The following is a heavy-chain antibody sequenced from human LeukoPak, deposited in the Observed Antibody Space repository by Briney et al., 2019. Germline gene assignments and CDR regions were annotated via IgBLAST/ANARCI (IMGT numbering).Heavy chain of an antibody. CDR3: ARDWVYGGNRAFDI. CDR1: GFTFSSYS. D-gene: IGHD4-23*01. CDR2: ISSSSSYI. Sequence: GGSLRLSCAASGFTFSSYSMNWVRQAPGKGLEWVSSISSSSSYIYYADSVKGRFTISRDNAKNSLYLQTNSLRAEDTAVYYCARDWVYGGNRAFDIWGQGTMVTVSS. V-gene: IGHV3-21*01. J-gene: IGHJ3*02.